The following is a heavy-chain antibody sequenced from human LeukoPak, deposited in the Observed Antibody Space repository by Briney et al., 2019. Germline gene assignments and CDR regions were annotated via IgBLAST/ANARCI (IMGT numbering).Heavy chain of an antibody. J-gene: IGHJ4*02. CDR2: MSYVGSNK. CDR3: ARGLLVGAPDY. Sequence: GGSLRLSCAASGFTFSSYAMHWVRQAPGKGLEWVAVMSYVGSNKYYADSVKGRFTISRDNAKNSLYLQMNSLRAEDTAVYYCARGLLVGAPDYWGQGTLVTVSS. CDR1: GFTFSSYA. V-gene: IGHV3-30*04. D-gene: IGHD1-26*01.